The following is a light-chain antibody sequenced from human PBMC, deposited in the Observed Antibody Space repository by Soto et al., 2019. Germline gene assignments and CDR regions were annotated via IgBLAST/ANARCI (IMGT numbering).Light chain of an antibody. CDR2: DAS. V-gene: IGKV3-11*01. J-gene: IGKJ1*01. CDR3: HQRGNWPRT. CDR1: QSVSSY. Sequence: EIVLTQSPATLSLSPGERATLSCRASQSVSSYLGWYQQRPGQAPRLLIYDASNRATGIPARFSGSGSGTDFTLTISSLEPEDFAVSYCHQRGNWPRTFGQGTKVEVK.